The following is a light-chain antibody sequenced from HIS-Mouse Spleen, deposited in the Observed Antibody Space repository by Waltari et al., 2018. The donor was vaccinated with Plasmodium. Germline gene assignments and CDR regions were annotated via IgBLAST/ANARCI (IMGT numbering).Light chain of an antibody. V-gene: IGLV3-1*01. J-gene: IGLJ3*02. CDR2: QDS. CDR3: QAWDSSTAV. CDR1: NLGDKY. Sequence: SYELTQPPSVSVSPGQTASITCPGDNLGDKYACWYQQKPGKSPVLVIYQDSKRPSGLPERFSGSNSGNTATLTISGTQAMDEADYYCQAWDSSTAVFGGGTKLTVL.